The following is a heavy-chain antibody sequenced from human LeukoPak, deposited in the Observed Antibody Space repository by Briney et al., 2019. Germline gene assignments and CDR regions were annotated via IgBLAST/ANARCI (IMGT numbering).Heavy chain of an antibody. J-gene: IGHJ4*02. CDR3: AKDLWIAVAGTGY. CDR2: TSGSGGNT. D-gene: IGHD6-19*01. Sequence: TGGSLRLSCAASGFTFSTYAMSWVRQAPGMGLEWVSATSGSGGNTYYADSVKGRFTISRDNSKSTLYLQMNSLRAEDSALYYCAKDLWIAVAGTGYWGQGTLVTVSS. V-gene: IGHV3-23*01. CDR1: GFTFSTYA.